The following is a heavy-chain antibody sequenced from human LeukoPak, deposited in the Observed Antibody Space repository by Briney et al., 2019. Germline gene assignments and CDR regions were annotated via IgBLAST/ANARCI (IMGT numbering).Heavy chain of an antibody. J-gene: IGHJ4*02. V-gene: IGHV1-2*02. D-gene: IGHD6-19*01. CDR1: GYTFTGYY. Sequence: ASVKVSCKASGYTFTGYYMHWVRQAPGQGLEWMGWINPNSGCTNYAQKFQGRVTMTSDTSISTAYMELSRLRSDDTAVYYCASDSSGWYGRDWGQGTLVTVSS. CDR3: ASDSSGWYGRD. CDR2: INPNSGCT.